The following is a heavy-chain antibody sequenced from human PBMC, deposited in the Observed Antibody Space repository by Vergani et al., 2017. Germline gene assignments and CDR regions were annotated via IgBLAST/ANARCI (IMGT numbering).Heavy chain of an antibody. Sequence: EVQLVEPGGGLVQPGGSLRISCAASGFTFSSYDIHWVRQATGKNLEWVSAIGTAGDSFAPGSVKGRFTISRENARNSVYLQMNTLRAGDTAVYFWARGRGWYFDLWGRGTVVTVSS. J-gene: IGHJ2*01. CDR2: IGTAGDS. CDR3: ARGRGWYFDL. V-gene: IGHV3-13*01. CDR1: GFTFSSYD.